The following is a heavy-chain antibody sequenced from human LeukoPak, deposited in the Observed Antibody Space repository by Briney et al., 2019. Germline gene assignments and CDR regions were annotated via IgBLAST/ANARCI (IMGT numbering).Heavy chain of an antibody. D-gene: IGHD2-15*01. J-gene: IGHJ5*02. CDR2: ISYDGSNK. V-gene: IGHV3-30*18. CDR1: GFTFSRYG. CDR3: AKFSRCSGGSCYSGFDP. Sequence: GGSLRLSCAASGFTFSRYGMHWVRQAPGKGLEGVAVISYDGSNKYYADSVKGRFTISRDNSKNTLYLQMNSLRAEDTAVYYCAKFSRCSGGSCYSGFDPWGQGTLVTVSS.